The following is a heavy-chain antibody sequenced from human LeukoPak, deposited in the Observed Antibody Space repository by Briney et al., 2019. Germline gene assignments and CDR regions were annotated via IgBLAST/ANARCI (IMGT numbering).Heavy chain of an antibody. CDR1: GYTFTSYG. Sequence: GASVKVSCKASGYTFTSYGISWVRQAPGQGLEWMGWISAYNGNTNYAQKLQGRVTMTTDTSTSTAYMELRSLRSDDTAVYYCARDRGSFGVASNWFDPWGQGTLVTVSS. V-gene: IGHV1-18*01. J-gene: IGHJ5*02. D-gene: IGHD3-3*01. CDR3: ARDRGSFGVASNWFDP. CDR2: ISAYNGNT.